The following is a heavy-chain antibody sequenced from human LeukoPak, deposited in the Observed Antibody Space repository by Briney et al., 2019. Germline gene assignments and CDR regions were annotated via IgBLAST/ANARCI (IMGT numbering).Heavy chain of an antibody. V-gene: IGHV4-39*07. D-gene: IGHD4-11*01. Sequence: SETLSLTCTVSGGSISSSSYYWGWIRQPPGKGLEWIGSIYYSGSTYYNPSLKSRVTISVDTSKNQFSLKLSSVTAADTAVYYCASTQYYYFDYWGQGTLVTVSS. J-gene: IGHJ4*02. CDR2: IYYSGST. CDR3: ASTQYYYFDY. CDR1: GGSISSSSYY.